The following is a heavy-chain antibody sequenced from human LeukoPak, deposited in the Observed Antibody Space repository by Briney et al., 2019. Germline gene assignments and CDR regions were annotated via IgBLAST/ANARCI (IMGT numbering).Heavy chain of an antibody. V-gene: IGHV1-18*01. Sequence: AAVKVSCKASGYTFTSFGISWLRQAPGQGLEWMGWISTYNANTNYAQKLQGRVTMTTDTSTSTSYMELRSLRSDDTAVYFCARVFSFGDYIWGSYRYYFDYWGQGTLVTVSS. CDR1: GYTFTSFG. CDR2: ISTYNANT. D-gene: IGHD3-16*02. J-gene: IGHJ4*02. CDR3: ARVFSFGDYIWGSYRYYFDY.